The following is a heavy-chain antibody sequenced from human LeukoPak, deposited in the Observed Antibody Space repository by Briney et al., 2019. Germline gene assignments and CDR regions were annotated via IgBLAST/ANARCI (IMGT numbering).Heavy chain of an antibody. CDR2: INPNSGGT. Sequence: ASVKVSCKASGYTFTGYYMHWVRQAPGQGLEWMGWINPNSGGTNYAQKFQGRVTMTRDTSISTAYMELSRLRSDDTAVYYCARANDYYGSGSYPVPDPWGQGTLVTVSS. CDR1: GYTFTGYY. CDR3: ARANDYYGSGSYPVPDP. D-gene: IGHD3-10*01. J-gene: IGHJ5*02. V-gene: IGHV1-2*02.